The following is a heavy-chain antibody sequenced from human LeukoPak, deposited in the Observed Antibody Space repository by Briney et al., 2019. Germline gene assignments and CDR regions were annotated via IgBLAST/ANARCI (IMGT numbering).Heavy chain of an antibody. CDR3: SRENGAFSPFGY. CDR1: GGPISNTNW. CDR2: ISLTGLT. D-gene: IGHD2-8*01. Sequence: PSETLSLTCGVSGGPISNTNWGSWLRPPPGQGLEWIGEISLTGLTHYNPSLESRVTVSLDKSKNHLSLHLTSVTAADTAVYYCSRENGAFSPFGYWGQGTLVTVLS. V-gene: IGHV4-4*02. J-gene: IGHJ4*02.